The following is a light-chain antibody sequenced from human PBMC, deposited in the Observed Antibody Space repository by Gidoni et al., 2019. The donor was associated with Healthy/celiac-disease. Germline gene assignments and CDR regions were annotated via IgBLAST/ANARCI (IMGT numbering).Light chain of an antibody. J-gene: IGLJ1*01. CDR1: SSNIGAGYD. V-gene: IGLV1-40*01. CDR2: GNS. CDR3: QSYDSSLSGSEV. Sequence: QSVLTQPPSVSGPPGQRVTISCTGSSSNIGAGYDVHWYQQLPGTASKLLIYGNSNRTSGVPDRFSGSKSGTSASLAITGLQAEDEADYYCQSYDSSLSGSEVFGTGTKVTVL.